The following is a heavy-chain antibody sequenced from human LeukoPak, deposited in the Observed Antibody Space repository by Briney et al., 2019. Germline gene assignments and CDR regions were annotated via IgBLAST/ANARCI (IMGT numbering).Heavy chain of an antibody. V-gene: IGHV1-2*02. CDR2: INPNSGGT. CDR3: ARVRLLYCSSTSCYLDAFDI. Sequence: GASVKVSCKASGYTFTGYYLHWVRQAPGQGLEWMGWINPNSGGTNYAQKFQGRVTLTRDTSISTAYMELSRLGSDDTAVYYCARVRLLYCSSTSCYLDAFDIWGQGTMVTVSS. CDR1: GYTFTGYY. J-gene: IGHJ3*02. D-gene: IGHD2-2*01.